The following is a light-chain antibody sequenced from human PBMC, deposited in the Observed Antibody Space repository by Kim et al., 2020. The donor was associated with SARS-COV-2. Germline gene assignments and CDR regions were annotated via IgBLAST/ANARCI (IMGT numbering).Light chain of an antibody. CDR3: QQYYASSYT. Sequence: DIVMTQSPDSLAVSLGERATINCKSSQSVLYNSINKNYLAWYQQKPGQPPKLLIYWASTRESGVPGRFSGSGSGTHFSLTISSLQAEDVAIYYCQQYYASSYTFGQGTKLEI. J-gene: IGKJ2*01. V-gene: IGKV4-1*01. CDR2: WAS. CDR1: QSVLYNSINKNY.